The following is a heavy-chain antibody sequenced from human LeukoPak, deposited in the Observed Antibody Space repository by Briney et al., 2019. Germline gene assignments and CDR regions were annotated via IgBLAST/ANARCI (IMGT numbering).Heavy chain of an antibody. CDR2: IYSAGTT. Sequence: GGSLRLSCAASGFTVSSNYMCWVRQAPGKGLECISVIYSAGTTNYADSVKGRFTISRDISKNTVYLQMNSLRAEDTAVYYCARTPNYYYGSGNYYNDWGQGTLVTVSS. V-gene: IGHV3-53*01. CDR3: ARTPNYYYGSGNYYND. D-gene: IGHD3-10*01. J-gene: IGHJ4*02. CDR1: GFTVSSNY.